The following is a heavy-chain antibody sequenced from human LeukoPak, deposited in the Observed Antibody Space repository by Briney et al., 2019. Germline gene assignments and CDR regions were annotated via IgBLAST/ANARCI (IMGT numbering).Heavy chain of an antibody. CDR1: GYTFTGYY. V-gene: IGHV1-2*02. D-gene: IGHD5-12*01. J-gene: IGHJ4*02. CDR3: ARIMDIVATIAAGLDY. CDR2: INPNRGGT. Sequence: ASVKVSCKASGYTFTGYYMHWVRQAPGQGLEWMGWINPNRGGTNYAQKFQGRVTMTRDTSISTAYMELSRLRSDDTAVYYCARIMDIVATIAAGLDYWGQGTLVTVSS.